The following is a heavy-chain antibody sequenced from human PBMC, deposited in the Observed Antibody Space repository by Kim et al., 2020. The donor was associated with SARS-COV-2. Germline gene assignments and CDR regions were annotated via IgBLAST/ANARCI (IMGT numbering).Heavy chain of an antibody. J-gene: IGHJ5*02. CDR1: GISLSTRGMC. D-gene: IGHD2-2*01. Sequence: SGPTLVNPTQTLTLTCTLSGISLSTRGMCVSWIRQPPGRALEWLARIYWDDDKYYTTSLKTRLAISKDTPKNQVVLTMTNVDPVDTATYYCARTSGKGYCTTTSCLRGGWFDPWGQGTLVTVSS. CDR2: IYWDDDK. V-gene: IGHV2-70*11. CDR3: ARTSGKGYCTTTSCLRGGWFDP.